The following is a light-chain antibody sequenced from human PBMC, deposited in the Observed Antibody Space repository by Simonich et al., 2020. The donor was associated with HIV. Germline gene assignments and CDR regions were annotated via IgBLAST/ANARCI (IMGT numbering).Light chain of an antibody. Sequence: QPVLTQPPSASASLGASVTLACTLSSGYSNYKVDWYQQRPGKGPRFVMRVGTGGIVGSKGDGIPERFSVLGSGLNRYLTIKNIQEEDESDYHCGADHGSGSNFVCVFGGGTKLTVL. V-gene: IGLV9-49*01. CDR1: SGYSNYK. J-gene: IGLJ2*01. CDR3: GADHGSGSNFVCV. CDR2: VGTGGIVG.